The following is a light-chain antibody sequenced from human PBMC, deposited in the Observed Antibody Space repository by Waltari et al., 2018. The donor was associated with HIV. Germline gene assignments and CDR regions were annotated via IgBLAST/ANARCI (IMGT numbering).Light chain of an antibody. Sequence: QSVLTQPPSASGTPGQRVTISCSGSSSNIGSNTVNWYQQLPGTAPKLLIYSNNQLPSGVPDRCTGSKSRSAASLSISGLQSEDEADYYCAGWDDSLNGPVFGGGTRLAVL. J-gene: IGLJ3*02. CDR1: SSNIGSNT. CDR2: SNN. CDR3: AGWDDSLNGPV. V-gene: IGLV1-44*01.